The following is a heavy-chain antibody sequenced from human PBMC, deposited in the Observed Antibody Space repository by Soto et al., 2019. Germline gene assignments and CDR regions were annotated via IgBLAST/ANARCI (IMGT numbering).Heavy chain of an antibody. CDR1: GGSISSGGYY. J-gene: IGHJ6*03. Sequence: QVQLQESGPGLVKPSQTLSLTCTVSGGSISSGGYYWSWIRQHPGKGLEWIGYIYYRGSTYYNPSRRSRVTISVDTCKNQFSLKLSSVTAADTAVYYCARESGGYYGSGSAFSYYYYYMDVWGKGTTVTVSS. CDR3: ARESGGYYGSGSAFSYYYYYMDV. V-gene: IGHV4-31*03. CDR2: IYYRGST. D-gene: IGHD3-10*01.